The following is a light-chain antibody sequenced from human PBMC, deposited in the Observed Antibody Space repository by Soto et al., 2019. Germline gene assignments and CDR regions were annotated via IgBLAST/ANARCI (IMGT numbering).Light chain of an antibody. CDR2: AAS. J-gene: IGKJ4*01. CDR1: QSISSD. Sequence: DTVMTQSPATLSVSPGERATLSCRASQSISSDLAWYQHKPGQAPRLLIYAASTRATGIPARVSGSGSGTEFTLTISSLQSEDFAVYYCQQHHDWPPFTFGGGTKVEIK. V-gene: IGKV3-15*01. CDR3: QQHHDWPPFT.